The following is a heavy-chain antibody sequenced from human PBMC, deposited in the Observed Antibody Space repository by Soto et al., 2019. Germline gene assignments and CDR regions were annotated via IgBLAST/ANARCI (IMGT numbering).Heavy chain of an antibody. CDR3: TTFGYLTTVTTPDYYGMDV. CDR2: IKSKTDGGTT. D-gene: IGHD4-4*01. Sequence: GGSLRLSCAASGFTFRNDGMNWVRQAPGKGLEWVGRIKSKTDGGTTDYAAPVKGRFTISRDDSKNTLYLQMNSLKTEDTAVYYCTTFGYLTTVTTPDYYGMDVWGQGTTVTVSS. CDR1: GFTFRNDG. V-gene: IGHV3-15*07. J-gene: IGHJ6*02.